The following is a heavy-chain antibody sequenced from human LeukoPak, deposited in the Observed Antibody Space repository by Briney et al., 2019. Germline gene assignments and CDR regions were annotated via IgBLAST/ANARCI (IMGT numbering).Heavy chain of an antibody. CDR1: GYSFTNYW. Sequence: GESLKISCKGSGYSFTNYWINWVRLVPGKGLEWMGRIDPSDSYTNYSPSFQGHVNISVDKSITTAYLQWNSLKASDTAMYYCARPDCSGSDCKLLPYWGQRTLVTVSS. CDR2: IDPSDSYT. J-gene: IGHJ4*02. D-gene: IGHD2-21*02. V-gene: IGHV5-10-1*01. CDR3: ARPDCSGSDCKLLPY.